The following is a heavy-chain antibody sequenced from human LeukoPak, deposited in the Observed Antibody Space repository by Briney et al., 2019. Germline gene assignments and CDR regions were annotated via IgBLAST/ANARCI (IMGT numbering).Heavy chain of an antibody. CDR2: ISYDGTNQ. V-gene: IGHV3-30*04. D-gene: IGHD3-3*01. CDR1: GFTFSSYA. CDR3: ARGMYYDFWSGYQDYYYYMDV. Sequence: PGRSLRLSCAASGFTFSSYAMHWVRQAPGKGLEWVAVISYDGTNQYYADSVKGRFTISRDNSKNTLYLQMNSLRAEDTAVYYCARGMYYDFWSGYQDYYYYMDVWGKGTTVTVSS. J-gene: IGHJ6*03.